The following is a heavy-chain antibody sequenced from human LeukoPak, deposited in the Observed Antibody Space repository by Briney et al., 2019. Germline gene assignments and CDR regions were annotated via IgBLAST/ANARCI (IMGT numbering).Heavy chain of an antibody. J-gene: IGHJ6*03. V-gene: IGHV4-59*01. D-gene: IGHD3-22*01. CDR2: IYYSGST. CDR1: GGSISSYY. Sequence: SETLSLTCTVSGGSISSYYWSWIRQPPGKGLEWLGYIYYSGSTNYNPSLKSRVTISVDTSKNQFSLKLSSVTTADTAVYYCARATYYYDSSGFGYYYYMDVWGKGTTVTISS. CDR3: ARATYYYDSSGFGYYYYMDV.